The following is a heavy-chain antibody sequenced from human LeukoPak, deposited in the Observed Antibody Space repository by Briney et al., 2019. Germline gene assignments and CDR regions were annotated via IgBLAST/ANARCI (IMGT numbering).Heavy chain of an antibody. V-gene: IGHV3-49*04. J-gene: IGHJ4*02. Sequence: GGSLRLSCTVSGFTFGDYAINWVRQAPGKGLEWVGFIRSKAFGETAEYATSVKGRFTISRDDSKSIAYLQMNSLKTEDTAVYYCTRDRGSSTLGDYWGQGTLVTVSS. CDR1: GFTFGDYA. CDR3: TRDRGSSTLGDY. D-gene: IGHD7-27*01. CDR2: IRSKAFGETA.